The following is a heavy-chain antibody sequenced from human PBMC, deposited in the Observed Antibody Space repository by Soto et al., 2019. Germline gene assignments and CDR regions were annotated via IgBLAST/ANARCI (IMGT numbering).Heavy chain of an antibody. V-gene: IGHV3-74*01. Sequence: EVQLVESEAGLVQRGGSLRLSCAASGFTFNYYWMHWVRQAPGQGLVWVSHIHRDGSTTTYADSVKGRFTISRDNAKNTLYLQMNSLRAEDTAVYYCVRGDKGGFDLWGQGTTVTVSS. CDR1: GFTFNYYW. CDR2: IHRDGSTT. D-gene: IGHD2-21*02. J-gene: IGHJ3*01. CDR3: VRGDKGGFDL.